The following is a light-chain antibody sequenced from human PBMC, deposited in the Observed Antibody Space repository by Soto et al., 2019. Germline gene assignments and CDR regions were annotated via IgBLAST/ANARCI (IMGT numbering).Light chain of an antibody. V-gene: IGKV1-5*01. J-gene: IGKJ1*01. Sequence: DIQMTQSPSTLSASLGDRVTITCRACQSISCWSAWYLLRPGKVPMLLIYDAASLDSGVPARFSGSGSVTEFTLTISRLQPDDFATYYCQQYNSYSGTFGQGTKVDIK. CDR3: QQYNSYSGT. CDR1: QSISCW. CDR2: DAA.